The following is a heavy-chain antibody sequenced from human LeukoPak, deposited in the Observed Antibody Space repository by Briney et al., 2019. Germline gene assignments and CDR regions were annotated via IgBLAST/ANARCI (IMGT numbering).Heavy chain of an antibody. CDR1: GFTVSSNY. Sequence: GGSLRLSCAASGFTVSSNYMSWVRQAPGEGLEWVSVIYSGGSTYYADSVKGRFTISRDNSKNTLYLQMNSLRAEDTAVYYCARSPAWSTVVTYYYYYMDVWGKGTTVTVSS. J-gene: IGHJ6*03. D-gene: IGHD4-23*01. CDR2: IYSGGST. CDR3: ARSPAWSTVVTYYYYYMDV. V-gene: IGHV3-66*02.